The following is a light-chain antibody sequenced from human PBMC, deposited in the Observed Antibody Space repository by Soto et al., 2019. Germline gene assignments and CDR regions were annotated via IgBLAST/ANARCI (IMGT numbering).Light chain of an antibody. CDR2: AAS. Sequence: DLPMTQSPSSLSASVGDGVTITCRASQGISNYLAWYQQKPGKAPKLLIYAASTLQSGVPSRFSGSGSGTDFTLTISSLQPEDVATYYCQKYNSAPRTFGQGTRVEIK. CDR3: QKYNSAPRT. J-gene: IGKJ1*01. V-gene: IGKV1-27*01. CDR1: QGISNY.